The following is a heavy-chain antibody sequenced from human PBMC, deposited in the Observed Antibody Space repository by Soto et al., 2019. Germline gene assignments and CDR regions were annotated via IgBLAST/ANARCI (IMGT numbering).Heavy chain of an antibody. CDR2: IYPGYSDT. CDR3: ARRRYYYDSSGYSPAAIDY. Sequence: GESLDTYCHCSGYRLTSYWIGLVRQMPGKGLEWVGIIYPGYSDTRYSPSLQGKVTISADKSITTAYLQWSSLKASDTAMYYCARRRYYYDSSGYSPAAIDYWGQGTLVTVSS. V-gene: IGHV5-51*01. D-gene: IGHD3-22*01. J-gene: IGHJ4*02. CDR1: GYRLTSYW.